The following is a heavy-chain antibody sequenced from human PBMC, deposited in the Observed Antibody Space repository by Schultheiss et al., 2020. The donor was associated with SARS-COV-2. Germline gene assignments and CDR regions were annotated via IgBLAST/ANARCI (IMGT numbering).Heavy chain of an antibody. V-gene: IGHV3-49*03. D-gene: IGHD3-22*01. J-gene: IGHJ4*02. Sequence: GGSLRLSCTASGFTFGDYAMSWFRQAPGKGLEWVGFIRSKAYGGTTEYAASVKGRFTISRDDSKSIAYLQMNSLKTEDTAVYYCTREWLSLSYYFDYWGQGTLVTVSS. CDR1: GFTFGDYA. CDR2: IRSKAYGGTT. CDR3: TREWLSLSYYFDY.